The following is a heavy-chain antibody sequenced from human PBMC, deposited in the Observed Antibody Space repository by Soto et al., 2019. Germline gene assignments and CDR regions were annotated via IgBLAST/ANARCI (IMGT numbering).Heavy chain of an antibody. J-gene: IGHJ5*02. CDR1: GFTFSGYG. V-gene: IGHV3-30*18. CDR2: ISYDGSNK. CDR3: AKDLSP. Sequence: QVQLVESGGGVVQPGRSLRLSCAASGFTFSGYGMHWVRQAPGKGLEWVAVISYDGSNKYYADSVKGRFTISRDNSKNTLYLQMNSLRAEDTAVYYCAKDLSPWGQGTLVTVSS.